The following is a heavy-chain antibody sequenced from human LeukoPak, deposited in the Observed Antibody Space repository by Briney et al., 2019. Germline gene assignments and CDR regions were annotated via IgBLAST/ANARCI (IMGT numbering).Heavy chain of an antibody. CDR2: IYHSGST. Sequence: SQTLSLTSAVSGGSISSGGYSWSWIRQPPGKGLEWIGYIYHSGSTYYNPSLKSRVTISVDRSKNQFSLKLSSVTAADTAVYSCARGSPYWYFDLWGRGTLVTVSS. J-gene: IGHJ2*01. CDR3: ARGSPYWYFDL. V-gene: IGHV4-30-2*01. CDR1: GGSISSGGYS.